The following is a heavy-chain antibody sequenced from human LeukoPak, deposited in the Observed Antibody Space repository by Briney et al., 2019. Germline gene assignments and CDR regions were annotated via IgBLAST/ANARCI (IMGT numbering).Heavy chain of an antibody. D-gene: IGHD2-2*01. CDR2: IWYDGSNK. CDR1: GFTFSSYG. V-gene: IGHV3-33*01. Sequence: PGGSLRLSCAASGFTFSSYGMHWVRQAPGEGLEWVAVIWYDGSNKYYADSVKGRFTISRDNSKNTLYLQMNSLRAEDTAVYYCARSPNRVYHHYYYYYGMDVWGQGTTVTVSS. J-gene: IGHJ6*02. CDR3: ARSPNRVYHHYYYYYGMDV.